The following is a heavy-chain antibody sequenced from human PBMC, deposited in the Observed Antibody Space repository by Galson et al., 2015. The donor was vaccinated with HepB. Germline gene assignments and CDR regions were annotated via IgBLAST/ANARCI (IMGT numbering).Heavy chain of an antibody. V-gene: IGHV3-30-3*01. D-gene: IGHD3-16*01. CDR2: ISYDGSNK. J-gene: IGHJ6*03. CDR1: GFTFSNCA. Sequence: SLRLFCAASGFTFSNCAMHWVRQAPGKGLEWVAVISYDGSNKYYADSVKGRFPISRDNSKNTLYLQMNSLRADDTAVYYCARGPGNRLRLGDLSLGYYFMDVWGKGTTVTVSS. CDR3: ARGPGNRLRLGDLSLGYYFMDV.